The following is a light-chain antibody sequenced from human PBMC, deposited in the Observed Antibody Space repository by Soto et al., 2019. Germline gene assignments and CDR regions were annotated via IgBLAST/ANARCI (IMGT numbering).Light chain of an antibody. Sequence: EIVLTQSPGTLSLSPGERATLSCRASQSVSSSYLAWDQQTPGQAPRLRIYDASSRATGIPDRFSGSGSVTDFTLTISRLEPEDFAVYYCQQYGSSPYTFGQGTKLEIK. CDR2: DAS. CDR3: QQYGSSPYT. V-gene: IGKV3-20*01. CDR1: QSVSSSY. J-gene: IGKJ2*01.